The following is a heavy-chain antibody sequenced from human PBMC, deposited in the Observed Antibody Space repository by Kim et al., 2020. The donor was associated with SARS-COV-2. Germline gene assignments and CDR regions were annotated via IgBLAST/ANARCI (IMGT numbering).Heavy chain of an antibody. D-gene: IGHD3-10*01. CDR3: ATKPYYYGSGSYYVGAFDI. Sequence: ASVKVSCKVSGYTLTELSMHWVRQAPGKGLEWMGGFDPEDGETIYAQKFQGRVTMTEDTSTDTAYMELSSLRSEDTAVYYCATKPYYYGSGSYYVGAFDIWGQGTMVTVSS. J-gene: IGHJ3*02. V-gene: IGHV1-24*01. CDR1: GYTLTELS. CDR2: FDPEDGET.